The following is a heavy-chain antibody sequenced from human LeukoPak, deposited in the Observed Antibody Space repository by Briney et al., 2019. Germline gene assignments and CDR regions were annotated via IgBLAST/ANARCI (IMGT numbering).Heavy chain of an antibody. Sequence: SETLSLTCTVSGGSISSSSYCWGWIRQPPGKGLEWIGSIYYSGSTYYNPSLKSRVTISVDTSKNQFSLKLSSVTAADTAVYYCARLGTNYEVDYWGQGTLVTVSS. CDR1: GGSISSSSYC. J-gene: IGHJ4*02. CDR2: IYYSGST. CDR3: ARLGTNYEVDY. D-gene: IGHD1-7*01. V-gene: IGHV4-39*07.